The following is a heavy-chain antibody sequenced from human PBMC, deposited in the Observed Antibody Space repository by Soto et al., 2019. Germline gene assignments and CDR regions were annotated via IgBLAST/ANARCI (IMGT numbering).Heavy chain of an antibody. J-gene: IGHJ3*02. CDR2: IVVGSGNT. V-gene: IGHV1-58*02. D-gene: IGHD1-26*01. CDR1: GYPFTHYG. CDR3: AAEGGSYWGGDAFDI. Sequence: SVKVSCKSSGYPFTHYGITWVRQAPGQGLEWIGWIVVGSGNTNYAQKFQERVTITRDMSTSTAYMELSSLRSEDTAVYYCAAEGGSYWGGDAFDIWGQGTMVTVSS.